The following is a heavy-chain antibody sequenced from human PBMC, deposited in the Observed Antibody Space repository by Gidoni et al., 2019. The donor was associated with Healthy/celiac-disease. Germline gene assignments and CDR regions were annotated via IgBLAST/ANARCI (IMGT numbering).Heavy chain of an antibody. V-gene: IGHV3-53*02. Sequence: EVQLVETGGGLIQPGGSLRLSCAASGFTVSSNYMGWVRKAPGKGLEWVSVIYSGGSTYYADSGKGRFTISRDNSKNTLYLQKNSLRAEDTAVYYCASGLEDLDYWGQGTLVTVSS. CDR3: ASGLEDLDY. CDR1: GFTVSSNY. J-gene: IGHJ4*02. D-gene: IGHD2-15*01. CDR2: IYSGGST.